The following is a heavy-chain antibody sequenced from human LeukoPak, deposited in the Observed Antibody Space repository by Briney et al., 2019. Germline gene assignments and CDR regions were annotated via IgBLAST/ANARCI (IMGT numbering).Heavy chain of an antibody. CDR2: INPNSGGT. Sequence: ASVKVSCKASGYTFTDSYMHWVRQAPGQGLEWMGWINPNSGGTNYAQRFQGRVTMTRDTSISTAYMELSRLTSDDTAVYYCARDKAKTADDAFDIWGQGTMVTVSS. CDR3: ARDKAKTADDAFDI. D-gene: IGHD5-18*01. J-gene: IGHJ3*02. V-gene: IGHV1-2*02. CDR1: GYTFTDSY.